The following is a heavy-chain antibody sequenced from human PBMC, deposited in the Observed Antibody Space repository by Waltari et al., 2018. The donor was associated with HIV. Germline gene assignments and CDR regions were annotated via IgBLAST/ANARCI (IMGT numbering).Heavy chain of an antibody. CDR1: GYTFTGYY. V-gene: IGHV1-2*02. J-gene: IGHJ4*02. CDR2: INPNRVDT. D-gene: IGHD3-10*01. CDR3: TRVGFGSGTYYFPGGY. Sequence: QVQLVQSGAEVKSPGDSVKVSCKASGYTFTGYYIHWVRQAPGQGLEWRGWINPNRVDTNYAQKCQGRVFMTRDTSINTVYMELSRLTSDDTAVYYCTRVGFGSGTYYFPGGYWGQGTLVTVSS.